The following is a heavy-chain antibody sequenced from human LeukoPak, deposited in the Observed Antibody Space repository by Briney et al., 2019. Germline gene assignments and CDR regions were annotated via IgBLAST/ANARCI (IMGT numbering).Heavy chain of an antibody. CDR2: IYYSGST. J-gene: IGHJ5*02. V-gene: IGHV4-59*08. CDR3: ASQRYDFWSTGPVGWFDP. D-gene: IGHD3-3*01. CDR1: GGSISSYY. Sequence: SETLSLTCTVSGGSISSYYWSWIRQPPGKGLEWIGYIYYSGSTNYNPSLKSRVTISVDTSKNQFSLKLSSVTAADTAVYYCASQRYDFWSTGPVGWFDPWGQGTLVTVSS.